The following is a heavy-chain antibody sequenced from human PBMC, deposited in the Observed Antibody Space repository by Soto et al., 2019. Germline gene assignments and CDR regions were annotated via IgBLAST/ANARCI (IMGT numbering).Heavy chain of an antibody. CDR1: GFTFSSYS. D-gene: IGHD2-2*01. CDR2: ISRSSRNI. V-gene: IGHV3-48*02. CDR3: ARAGTSLGYCSSTSCYEFDY. Sequence: GSLRLSCAASGFTFSSYSMNWVRQAPGKGLQWVSYISRSSRNIYYADSVKGRFTISRDNAKNSLYLQMNTLTDEDTAVYYCARAGTSLGYCSSTSCYEFDYWGQGTLVTVSS. J-gene: IGHJ4*02.